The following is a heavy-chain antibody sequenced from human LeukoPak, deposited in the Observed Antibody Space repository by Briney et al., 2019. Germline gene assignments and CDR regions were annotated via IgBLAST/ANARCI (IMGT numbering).Heavy chain of an antibody. CDR3: AKAGYGGNSVKYYFDY. Sequence: GGSLRLSCAASGFTFSSYAMSWVRQAPGKVLEWVSAISGSGGSTYYADSVKGRFTISRDNSKNTLYLQMNSLRAEDTAVYYCAKAGYGGNSVKYYFDYWGQGTLVTVSS. V-gene: IGHV3-23*01. J-gene: IGHJ4*02. CDR1: GFTFSSYA. CDR2: ISGSGGST. D-gene: IGHD4-23*01.